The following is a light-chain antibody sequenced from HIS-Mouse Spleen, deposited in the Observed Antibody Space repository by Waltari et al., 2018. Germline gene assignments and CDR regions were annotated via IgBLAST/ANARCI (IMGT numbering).Light chain of an antibody. CDR2: DAS. CDR3: QQYDNLRGIT. J-gene: IGKJ3*01. CDR1: QDISNY. V-gene: IGKV1-33*01. Sequence: DIQMTQSPSSLSASVGDRVTITCQASQDISNYLNWYQQKPGKAPKLLIYDASNVETGVPSRFSGSGSGTDFTFTISSLQPEDIATYYCQQYDNLRGITFGPGTKVDIK.